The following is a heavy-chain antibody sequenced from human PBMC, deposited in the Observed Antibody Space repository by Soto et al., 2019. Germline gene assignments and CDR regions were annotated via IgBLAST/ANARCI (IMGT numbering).Heavy chain of an antibody. CDR1: GFTFTSYA. CDR3: ASYSEYSVYDATYFDH. Sequence: PGGSLRLSCAASGFTFTSYAMSWVRQAPGKGLEWVSGISGTGGTTYYAGSVKGRFTISRGSSKNTLYLQMNSLRAEDTAVYYCASYSEYSVYDATYFDHWGQGTLVTVSS. V-gene: IGHV3-23*01. J-gene: IGHJ4*02. D-gene: IGHD5-12*01. CDR2: ISGTGGTT.